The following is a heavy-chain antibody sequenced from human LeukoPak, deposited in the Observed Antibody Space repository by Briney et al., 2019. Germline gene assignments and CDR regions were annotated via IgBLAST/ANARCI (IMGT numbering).Heavy chain of an antibody. CDR3: ASTADDGYSKY. D-gene: IGHD5-24*01. Sequence: SETLSLTCTVSGASISSFFWSWTRQSPGKGLEWIAYIHYNGRTNYNPSLKSRLTILLDASKNQFSLRLTSVSAADTAVYYCASTADDGYSKYWGQGTLVTVSS. V-gene: IGHV4-59*01. J-gene: IGHJ4*02. CDR1: GASISSFF. CDR2: IHYNGRT.